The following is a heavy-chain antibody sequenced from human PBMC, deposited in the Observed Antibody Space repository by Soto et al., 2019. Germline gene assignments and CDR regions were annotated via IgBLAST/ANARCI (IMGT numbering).Heavy chain of an antibody. V-gene: IGHV6-1*01. Sequence: SQTLSLTFPISADSVSSNSAAWNWISQSPSRGLEWLGRTYYRSKWYNDYAVSVKSRITINPDTSKNQFSLQLNSVTPEDTHVYYCASSSSGYFQHWGQGTLVSVSS. CDR1: ADSVSSNSAA. J-gene: IGHJ1*01. D-gene: IGHD6-13*01. CDR3: ASSSSGYFQH. CDR2: TYYRSKWYN.